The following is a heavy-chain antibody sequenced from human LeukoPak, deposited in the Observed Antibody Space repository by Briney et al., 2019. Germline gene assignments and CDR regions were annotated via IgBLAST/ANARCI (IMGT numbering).Heavy chain of an antibody. V-gene: IGHV1-8*01. CDR2: MNPYSGNT. CDR1: GYTFTSYD. J-gene: IGHJ4*02. D-gene: IGHD2-21*02. CDR3: ARGSGVLAYCGGDCYLGY. Sequence: GASVTVSCKASGYTFTSYDTNWVRQATGQGLELMGWMNPYSGNTGYAQKFQGILTMTRNTSISTAYMELSSLRSEDTAVYYCARGSGVLAYCGGDCYLGYWGQGTLVTVSS.